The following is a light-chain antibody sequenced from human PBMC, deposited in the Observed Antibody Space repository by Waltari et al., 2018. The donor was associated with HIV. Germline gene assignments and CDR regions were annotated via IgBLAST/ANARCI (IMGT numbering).Light chain of an antibody. Sequence: QSALTQPASVSGSPGQSLTIPCTGTTSDIGEYNYVSWFQPHPAEAPKLIIFEVSNRPSGVSTRFSGSKSGNTASLTVSGLQPEDEADYYCSSYTNKYTWVFGGGTKLTVL. V-gene: IGLV2-14*01. CDR3: SSYTNKYTWV. J-gene: IGLJ3*02. CDR1: TSDIGEYNY. CDR2: EVS.